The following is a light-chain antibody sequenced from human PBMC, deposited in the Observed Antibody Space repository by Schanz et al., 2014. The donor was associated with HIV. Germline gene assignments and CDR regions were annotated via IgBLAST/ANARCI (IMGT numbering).Light chain of an antibody. CDR3: QQYDNWPPA. CDR1: QSISSN. Sequence: TQFPATLSLSPGERATLSCRASQSISSNLLAWFQQKPGQAPRLLIYGASTRATGIPGRFSGSGSGTEFTLTISSLQFEDLAVYYCQQYDNWPPAFGQGTKVEI. J-gene: IGKJ1*01. CDR2: GAS. V-gene: IGKV3-15*01.